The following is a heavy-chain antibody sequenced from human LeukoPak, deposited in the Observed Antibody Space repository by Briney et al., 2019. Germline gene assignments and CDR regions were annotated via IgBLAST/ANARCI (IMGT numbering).Heavy chain of an antibody. CDR2: ISTSSSYI. D-gene: IGHD5-24*01. J-gene: IGHJ4*02. V-gene: IGHV3-21*01. CDR1: GFTFSRFS. Sequence: GSLRLSCAASGFTFSRFSMNWVRQAPGKGLEWVSCISTSSSYIYYADSVKGRFTISRDNAKNSLYLQMNSLRAEDTAVYYCARVGEKAFHLWPEIDYWGQGTLVTVSS. CDR3: ARVGEKAFHLWPEIDY.